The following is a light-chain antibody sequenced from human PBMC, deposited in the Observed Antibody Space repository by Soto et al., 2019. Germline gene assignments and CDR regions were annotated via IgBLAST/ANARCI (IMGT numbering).Light chain of an antibody. J-gene: IGKJ4*01. CDR3: QQRVNWPPT. Sequence: EVVLTQSPGSLSLSPGERATLSCKTSQSDGSNFVAWYQQKPGQAPRLLIYASVNRVTGVPARFSAGGSGTDFTLIISNLEPEDFAVYYCQQRVNWPPTVGGGTKVDIK. CDR1: QSDGSN. CDR2: ASV. V-gene: IGKV3-11*01.